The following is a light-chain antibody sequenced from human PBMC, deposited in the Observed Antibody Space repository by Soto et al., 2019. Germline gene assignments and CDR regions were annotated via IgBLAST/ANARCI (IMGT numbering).Light chain of an antibody. J-gene: IGKJ1*01. CDR2: KAS. CDR3: QQYISYSWT. CDR1: QSISTW. Sequence: IRMTQSPSSLSASTGDRVTITCRASQSISTWLAWYQQKPGKAPNLLIYKASSLESGVPSRFSGSGSGTEFTLTISSLQPDDFATYYCQQYISYSWTFGQGTKVDI. V-gene: IGKV1-5*03.